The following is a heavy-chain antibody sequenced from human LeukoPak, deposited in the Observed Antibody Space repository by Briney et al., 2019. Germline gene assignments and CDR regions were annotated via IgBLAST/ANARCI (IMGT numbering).Heavy chain of an antibody. J-gene: IGHJ5*02. CDR2: IYSGGST. CDR1: GFIVSSVY. Sequence: GGSLRLSCAVSGFIVSSVYMSWVRQAPGKGLEWVSTIYSGGSTYYADSVKGRFTISRDNSKNTLYLQMNSLRAEDTAVYYCARHDWFDPWGRGTLVTVSS. CDR3: ARHDWFDP. V-gene: IGHV3-53*01.